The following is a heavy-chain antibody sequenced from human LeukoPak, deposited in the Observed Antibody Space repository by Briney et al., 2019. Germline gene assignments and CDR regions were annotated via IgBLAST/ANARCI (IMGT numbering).Heavy chain of an antibody. D-gene: IGHD2-21*01. V-gene: IGHV3-7*01. CDR3: ARDCGQGFDY. J-gene: IGHJ4*02. CDR2: INQGGET. Sequence: PGGSPRLSSAASGFTPCVYYMSGIRRAPEERVGRVANINQGGETDYVDSVKGRFTIARDDSKNLLYLQMNSLRPEDTAMYFCARDCGQGFDYWGQGTLVTVSS. CDR1: GFTPCVYY.